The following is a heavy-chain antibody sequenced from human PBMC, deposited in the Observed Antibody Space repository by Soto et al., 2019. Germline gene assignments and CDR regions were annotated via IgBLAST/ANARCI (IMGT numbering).Heavy chain of an antibody. CDR3: AITTSTVSYWFDP. D-gene: IGHD4-4*01. CDR2: IKEDGGEQ. J-gene: IGHJ5*02. V-gene: IGHV3-7*03. Sequence: GGSLRLSCAASGFTFSSYWMSWVRQAPGKGLEWVANIKEDGGEQHYVDSVKGRFTISRANTENSLFLQMNNLRVEDSAIYYCAITTSTVSYWFDPWGPGTQVTVSS. CDR1: GFTFSSYW.